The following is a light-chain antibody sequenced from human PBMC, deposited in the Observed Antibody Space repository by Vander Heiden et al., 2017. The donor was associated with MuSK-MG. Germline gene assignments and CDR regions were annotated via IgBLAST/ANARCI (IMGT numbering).Light chain of an antibody. Sequence: QSALTQPASVSGSPGQSITISCAGTSSDVGGSNSVSWYQQHPGRAPKLMIYDVTDRPSGVSNRFSGSRSGYTASLTISGLQAEDEADYYCSAYTISSTLMFGGGTKLTVL. CDR3: SAYTISSTLM. CDR1: SSDVGGSNS. CDR2: DVT. V-gene: IGLV2-14*01. J-gene: IGLJ3*02.